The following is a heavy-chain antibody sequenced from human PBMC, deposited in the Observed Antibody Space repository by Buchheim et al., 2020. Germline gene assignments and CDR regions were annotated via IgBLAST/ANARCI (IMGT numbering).Heavy chain of an antibody. V-gene: IGHV3-7*01. J-gene: IGHJ4*02. CDR2: IKQDESEK. CDR1: GFTFRSYW. CDR3: AREKYSGWSMFDS. D-gene: IGHD1-26*01. Sequence: EVQLVESGGGLVQPGGSLRLSCAASGFTFRSYWMSWVRQAPGKGLEWVANIKQDESEKYYVDSVKGRFTISRDNTENSLYLQMNSLRAEDTAVYYCAREKYSGWSMFDSWGQGTL.